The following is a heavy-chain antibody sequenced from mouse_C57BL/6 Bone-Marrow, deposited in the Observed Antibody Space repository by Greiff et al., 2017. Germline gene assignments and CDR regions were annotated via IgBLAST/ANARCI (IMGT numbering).Heavy chain of an antibody. CDR2: IAPENGDT. CDR1: GFNIKDDY. J-gene: IGHJ2*01. CDR3: TSNSNYEDYFDY. V-gene: IGHV14-4*01. D-gene: IGHD2-5*01. Sequence: EVQLQQSGAELVRPGASVKLSCTASGFNIKDDYMHWVKQRPEQGLEWIGWIAPENGDTEYASKFQGTATITADTSSNTAYLQLSSLTSEDTAVYYCTSNSNYEDYFDYWGQGTTLTVSS.